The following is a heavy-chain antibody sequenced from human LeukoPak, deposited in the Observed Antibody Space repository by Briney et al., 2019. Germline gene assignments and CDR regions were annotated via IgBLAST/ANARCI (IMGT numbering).Heavy chain of an antibody. Sequence: PGGSLRLSCAASGFTFSTYAMTWVRQAPGKGLEWVAVISYDGSNKYYADSVKGRFTISRDNSKNTLYLQMNSLRAEDTAVYYCAREKYSSSPDYFDYWGQGTLVTVSS. D-gene: IGHD6-13*01. CDR1: GFTFSTYA. CDR3: AREKYSSSPDYFDY. J-gene: IGHJ4*02. CDR2: ISYDGSNK. V-gene: IGHV3-30*03.